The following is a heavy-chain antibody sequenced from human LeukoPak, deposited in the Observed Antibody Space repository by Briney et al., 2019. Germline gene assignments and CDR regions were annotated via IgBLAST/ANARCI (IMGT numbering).Heavy chain of an antibody. J-gene: IGHJ4*02. Sequence: GGSLRLSCAASGFTFSAYWMHWVRQVPGKGLEWVSRINNDGSSTTYADSVKGRFTISRDNAKNTLFLQMNSLRAEDTAVYYCVRDLELVYYDTSAYEYWGQGNLVTVSS. D-gene: IGHD3-22*01. CDR2: INNDGSST. CDR1: GFTFSAYW. CDR3: VRDLELVYYDTSAYEY. V-gene: IGHV3-74*01.